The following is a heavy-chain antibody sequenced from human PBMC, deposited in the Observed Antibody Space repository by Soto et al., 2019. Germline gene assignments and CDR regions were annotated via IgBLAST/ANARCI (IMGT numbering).Heavy chain of an antibody. V-gene: IGHV5-51*01. CDR2: IYRSYSDS. CDR1: GYNFPYQR. CDR3: ARLFGYSSHPYYATDV. Sequence: PGEAPEISCTCPGYNFPYQRIGWVRPTPGKGLDWRGIIYRSYSDSRSSLSFQGQVTFSSDRSLSTAYLHRPSLKASDTAIYYCARLFGYSSHPYYATDVWGPGTMLTV. D-gene: IGHD5-12*01. J-gene: IGHJ6*02.